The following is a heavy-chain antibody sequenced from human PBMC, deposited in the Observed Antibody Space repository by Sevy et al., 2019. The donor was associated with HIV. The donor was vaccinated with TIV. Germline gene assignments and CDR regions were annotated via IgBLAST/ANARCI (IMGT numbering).Heavy chain of an antibody. CDR2: IWSDGSIK. D-gene: IGHD1-26*01. J-gene: IGHJ2*01. Sequence: GGYLRLSCVASGFSFSNYGMHWVRQAPGKGLEWVAAIWSDGSIKYYADSVRGRFAISRDNSKNTVYLQMNSLRVEDTAIYSCAIESGSNWYFDLWGRGTLVTVSS. CDR1: GFSFSNYG. CDR3: AIESGSNWYFDL. V-gene: IGHV3-33*01.